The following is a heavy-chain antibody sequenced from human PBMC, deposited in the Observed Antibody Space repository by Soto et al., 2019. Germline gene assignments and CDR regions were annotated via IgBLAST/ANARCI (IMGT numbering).Heavy chain of an antibody. D-gene: IGHD2-2*01. CDR2: IIPILGIA. V-gene: IGHV1-69*02. J-gene: IGHJ4*02. CDR3: ARGGYCSSTSCYGTFDY. Sequence: QVQLVQSGAEVKKPGSSVKVSCKASGGTFSSYTISWVRQAPGQGLEWMGRIIPILGIANYAQKFQGRVTITADKSTSTAYRELSSLRSEDTAVYYCARGGYCSSTSCYGTFDYWGQGTLVTVSS. CDR1: GGTFSSYT.